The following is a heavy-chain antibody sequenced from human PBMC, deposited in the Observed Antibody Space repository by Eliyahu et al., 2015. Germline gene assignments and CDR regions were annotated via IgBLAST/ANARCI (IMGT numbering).Heavy chain of an antibody. CDR2: IYNRGTT. D-gene: IGHD1-20*01. V-gene: IGHV4-31*03. CDR1: GGSXRSGDYY. J-gene: IGHJ5*02. CDR3: ARGVTGDVLENWFAP. Sequence: QVQLQESGPGLVKPSQTLSLTCTVSGGSXRSGDYYWSWIRQHPGKGLEWIGNIYNRGTTNYNPSLKSRVTISVDTSKNQFSLKLRSVTAADTAVYYCARGVTGDVLENWFAPWGQGTLVTVSS.